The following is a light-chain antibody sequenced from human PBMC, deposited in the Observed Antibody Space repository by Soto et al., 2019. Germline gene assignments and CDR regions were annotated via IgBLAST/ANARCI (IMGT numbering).Light chain of an antibody. J-gene: IGKJ1*01. CDR1: Q. CDR3: HQYKSYPWT. Sequence: DIQMTQSPSTLSASVGDRVTITCRASQTKFLIYRVSTLEGGVPSRFSGAGSGTEFSLTISSLQPDDFTTYYCHQYKSYPWTFGQGTKVEIK. CDR2: RVS. V-gene: IGKV1-5*03.